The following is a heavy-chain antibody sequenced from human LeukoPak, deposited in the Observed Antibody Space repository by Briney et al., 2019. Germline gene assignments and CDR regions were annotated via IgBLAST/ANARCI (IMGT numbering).Heavy chain of an antibody. D-gene: IGHD3-22*01. Sequence: ASVKVSCKASGYTFTGYYMHWVRQAPGQGLEWMGWINPNSGGTNYAQKFQGRVTMTRDTSISTAYMELSRLRSDDTAVYYCARARGRRITMIVVEKGYFDYWGQGTLVTVSS. CDR2: INPNSGGT. CDR3: ARARGRRITMIVVEKGYFDY. J-gene: IGHJ4*02. V-gene: IGHV1-2*02. CDR1: GYTFTGYY.